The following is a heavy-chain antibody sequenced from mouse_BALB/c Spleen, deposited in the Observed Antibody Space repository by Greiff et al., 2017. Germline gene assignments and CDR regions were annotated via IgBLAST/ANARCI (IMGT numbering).Heavy chain of an antibody. D-gene: IGHD4-1*01. V-gene: IGHV14-3*02. CDR1: GFNIKDTY. J-gene: IGHJ2*01. CDR2: IDPANGNT. Sequence: EVKLVESGAELVKPGASVKLSCTASGFNIKDTYMHWVKQRPEQGLEWIGRIDPANGNTKYDPKFQGKATITADTSSNTAYLQLSSLTSEDTAVYYCASQANWEDYWGQGTTLTVSS. CDR3: ASQANWEDY.